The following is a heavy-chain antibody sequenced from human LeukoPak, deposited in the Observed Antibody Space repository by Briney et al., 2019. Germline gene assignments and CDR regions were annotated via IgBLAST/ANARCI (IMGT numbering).Heavy chain of an antibody. CDR1: GFTFSSYS. CDR3: ARDKQQWLVSRYFDL. D-gene: IGHD6-19*01. J-gene: IGHJ2*01. V-gene: IGHV3-48*01. CDR2: ISSSSSTI. Sequence: GGSLRLSCAASGFTFSSYSMNWVRQAPGKGLEWVSYISSSSSTIYYADSVKGRFTISRDNAKNSLYLQMNSLRAEDTAVYYCARDKQQWLVSRYFDLWGRGTLVTVSS.